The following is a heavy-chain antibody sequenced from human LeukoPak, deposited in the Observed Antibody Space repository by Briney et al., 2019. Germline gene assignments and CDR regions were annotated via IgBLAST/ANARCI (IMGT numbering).Heavy chain of an antibody. J-gene: IGHJ4*02. CDR1: GGSISSYY. CDR2: IYTSGST. V-gene: IGHV4-4*07. D-gene: IGHD3-9*01. CDR3: ARENYDILTGYYIIY. Sequence: SETLSPTCTVSGGSISSYYWSWIRQPAGKGLEWIGRIYTSGSTNYNPSLKSRVTMSVDTSKNQSSLKLSSVTAADTAVYYCARENYDILTGYYIIYWGQGTLVTVSS.